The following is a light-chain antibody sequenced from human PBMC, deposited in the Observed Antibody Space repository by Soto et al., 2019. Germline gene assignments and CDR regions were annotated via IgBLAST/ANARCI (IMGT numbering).Light chain of an antibody. J-gene: IGKJ4*01. Sequence: DIVMTQSPDSLAVSLGERATINCKSSQSVFLSSYNKDFLAWYQQKPGQPPKLLIYWASTREAGVPDRFSGSGSGTDFTLTISSLQAEAVAVYYCQQYCSTPLPFGGGTKVEIK. CDR1: QSVFLSSYNKDF. V-gene: IGKV4-1*01. CDR3: QQYCSTPLP. CDR2: WAS.